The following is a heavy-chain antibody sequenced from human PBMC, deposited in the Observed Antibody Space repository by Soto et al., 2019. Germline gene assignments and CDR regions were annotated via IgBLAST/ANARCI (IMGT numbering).Heavy chain of an antibody. D-gene: IGHD3-22*01. V-gene: IGHV1-18*04. CDR1: GYTLTSYG. Sequence: ASVKVSCKASGYTLTSYGISWVRQAPGQGLEWMGWISAYNGNTNYAQKLQGRVTMTTDTSTSTAYMELRSLRSDDTAVYYCARWGRRGNYDSSGYYYHDYYYYYGMDVWGQGTTVTVSS. J-gene: IGHJ6*02. CDR2: ISAYNGNT. CDR3: ARWGRRGNYDSSGYYYHDYYYYYGMDV.